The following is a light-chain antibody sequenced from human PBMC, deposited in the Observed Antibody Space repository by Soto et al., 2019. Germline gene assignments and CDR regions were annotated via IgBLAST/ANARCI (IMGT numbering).Light chain of an antibody. Sequence: DIQITQSPSSRSASVVNRVTITCRASQSISTYLNWYQKKPGKAPNLLIYDSSRLQSGVPSRFSGSGGGTAFTLSISSVQPEDFATYFCQKSYMDPITFGQGTRLEIK. V-gene: IGKV1-39*01. CDR3: QKSYMDPIT. J-gene: IGKJ5*01. CDR1: QSISTY. CDR2: DSS.